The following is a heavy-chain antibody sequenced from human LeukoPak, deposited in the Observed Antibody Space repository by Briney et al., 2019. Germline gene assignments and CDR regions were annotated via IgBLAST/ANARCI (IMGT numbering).Heavy chain of an antibody. Sequence: PGGSLRLSCAASGFTFSSYAMSWVRQAPGKGLEWVSAISGSGGSTYYADSVKGRFTISRDNSKNTLYLLMNSLRVEDTAVYYCAKSQCGGDCYSPGYWGQGTLVTVSS. CDR3: AKSQCGGDCYSPGY. CDR2: ISGSGGST. J-gene: IGHJ4*02. CDR1: GFTFSSYA. D-gene: IGHD2-21*02. V-gene: IGHV3-23*01.